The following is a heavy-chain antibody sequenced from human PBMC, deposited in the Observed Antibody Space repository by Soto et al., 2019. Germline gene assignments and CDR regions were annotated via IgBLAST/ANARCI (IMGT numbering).Heavy chain of an antibody. Sequence: QVQLVQSGAEVKKPGSSVKVSCKASGGTFSSYAISWVRQAPGQGLEWMGGIIPIFGTANYAQKFQGRVTITADESTSTPYMELSSLRSEDTAVYYCARIGDFWSGYRDGAFGYWGQGTLVTVSS. V-gene: IGHV1-69*12. CDR1: GGTFSSYA. D-gene: IGHD3-3*01. CDR2: IIPIFGTA. CDR3: ARIGDFWSGYRDGAFGY. J-gene: IGHJ4*02.